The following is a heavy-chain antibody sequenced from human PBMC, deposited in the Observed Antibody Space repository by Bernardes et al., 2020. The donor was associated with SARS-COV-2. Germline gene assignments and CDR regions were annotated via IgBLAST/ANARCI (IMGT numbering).Heavy chain of an antibody. D-gene: IGHD1-20*01. Sequence: GGSLRLSCAASGFTFSSYCMHWVRQSPGKGLVWVSRIKSDGSSISYADSVKGRFTISRDNAKNTLYLQMNSLRDEDTAVYYCTRVLTGRNGAFDIWGQGTMVTVSS. CDR1: GFTFSSYC. CDR3: TRVLTGRNGAFDI. V-gene: IGHV3-74*01. J-gene: IGHJ3*02. CDR2: IKSDGSSI.